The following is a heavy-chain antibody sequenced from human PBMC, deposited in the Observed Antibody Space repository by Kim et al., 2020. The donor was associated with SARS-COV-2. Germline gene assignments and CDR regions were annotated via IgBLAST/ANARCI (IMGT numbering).Heavy chain of an antibody. D-gene: IGHD6-19*01. J-gene: IGHJ4*02. Sequence: YNPSLKSRVTISVDTSKNQFSLKLSSVTAADTGVYYCVRSKQWLVQYFDYWGQGTLVTVSS. V-gene: IGHV4-59*01. CDR3: VRSKQWLVQYFDY.